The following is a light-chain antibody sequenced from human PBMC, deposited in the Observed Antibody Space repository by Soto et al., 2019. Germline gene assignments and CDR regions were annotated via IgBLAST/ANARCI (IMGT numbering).Light chain of an antibody. Sequence: IQMTQSPSSLSASVGDRVTITCRASQSISTYLNWYQQKPGKAPKLLIYAASSLQSGVRSRFSGSGSGTDFTLTISSLQPEDFATYYCQQSYSTPLTFGGGTKVEIK. J-gene: IGKJ4*01. V-gene: IGKV1-39*01. CDR3: QQSYSTPLT. CDR2: AAS. CDR1: QSISTY.